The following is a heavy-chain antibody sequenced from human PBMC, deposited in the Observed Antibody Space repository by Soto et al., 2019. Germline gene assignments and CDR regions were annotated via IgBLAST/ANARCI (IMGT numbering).Heavy chain of an antibody. D-gene: IGHD2-15*01. V-gene: IGHV3-21*01. Sequence: PGGSLRLSCAASGFTFSSYSMNWVRQAPGKGLEWVSSISSSSCYIYYADSVKGRFTISRDNAKNSLYLQMNSLRAEDTAVYYCARTPYCSGGSCYSGYAFDIWGQGTMVTVSS. J-gene: IGHJ3*02. CDR2: ISSSSCYI. CDR1: GFTFSSYS. CDR3: ARTPYCSGGSCYSGYAFDI.